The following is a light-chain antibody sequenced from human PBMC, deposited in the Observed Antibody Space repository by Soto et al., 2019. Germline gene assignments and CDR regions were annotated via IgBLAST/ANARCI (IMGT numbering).Light chain of an antibody. Sequence: EIVLTQSPGTLSLSPGEEATLSCRASQSVDNNYLAWYQQKPCQTPRLIIYGASGRADGIPHRFSGSGFGTDFTLTISKVEPEDFAVYYCQQYGTPRSVTFGQGTRLEIK. CDR3: QQYGTPRSVT. J-gene: IGKJ5*01. CDR2: GAS. CDR1: QSVDNNY. V-gene: IGKV3-20*01.